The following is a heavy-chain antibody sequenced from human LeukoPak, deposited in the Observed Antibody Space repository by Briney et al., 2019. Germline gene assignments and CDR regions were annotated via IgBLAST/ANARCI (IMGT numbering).Heavy chain of an antibody. CDR2: INPSGGST. V-gene: IGHV1-46*01. J-gene: IGHJ4*02. Sequence: ASVKVSCKASGYTFTSYYMHWVRQAPGQGLEWMGIINPSGGSTSYAQKFQGRVTMTRDTSTSTVYMELSSPRSEDTAVYYCARVMSGYDSSGYSSKMFDYWGQGTLVTVSS. D-gene: IGHD3-22*01. CDR3: ARVMSGYDSSGYSSKMFDY. CDR1: GYTFTSYY.